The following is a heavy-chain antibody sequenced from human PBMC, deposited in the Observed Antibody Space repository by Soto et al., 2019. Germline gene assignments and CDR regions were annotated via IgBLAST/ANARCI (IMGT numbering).Heavy chain of an antibody. Sequence: SVEVCCKDPGGTLSTYAMSWVRQAPGQGLEWMGGIIPMFGTANYAQRFQDRVTITRDTSASTAYMELSSLRSDTAVYYCARDTAPSDVWGQGTTVTVSS. CDR2: IIPMFGTA. V-gene: IGHV1-69*05. CDR1: GGTLSTYA. CDR3: ARDTAPSDV. D-gene: IGHD4-17*01. J-gene: IGHJ6*02.